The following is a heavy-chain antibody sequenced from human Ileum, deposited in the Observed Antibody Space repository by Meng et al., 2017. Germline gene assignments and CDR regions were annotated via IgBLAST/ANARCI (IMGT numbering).Heavy chain of an antibody. CDR3: ARESHYGGNFVTFDY. D-gene: IGHD4-23*01. CDR2: IYHNGST. J-gene: IGHJ4*02. Sequence: QQEMCESGHVLRKLSVTLSHTVAVSVGSIISSYWCSLIRQRPGKGQEWIGEIYHNGSTNYKPSLKSRVTISVDKSKNQFSMKLSSVTAADTDVYYCARESHYGGNFVTFDYWGQGTLVTVSS. V-gene: IGHV4-4*02. CDR1: VGSIISSYW.